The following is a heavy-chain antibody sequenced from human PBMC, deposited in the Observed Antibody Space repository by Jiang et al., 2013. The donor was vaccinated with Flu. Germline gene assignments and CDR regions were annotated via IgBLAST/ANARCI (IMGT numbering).Heavy chain of an antibody. D-gene: IGHD3-22*01. V-gene: IGHV4-39*01. CDR3: ARHAYYYDSSGPSRGLIGKYYFDY. CDR1: GGSISSSSYY. Sequence: GSGLVKPSETLSLTCTVSGGSISSSSYYWGWIRQPPGKGLEWIGSIYYSGSTYYNPSLKSRVTISVDTSKNQFSLKLSSVTAADTAVYYCARHAYYYDSSGPSRGLIGKYYFDYWGQGTLVTVSS. CDR2: IYYSGST. J-gene: IGHJ4*02.